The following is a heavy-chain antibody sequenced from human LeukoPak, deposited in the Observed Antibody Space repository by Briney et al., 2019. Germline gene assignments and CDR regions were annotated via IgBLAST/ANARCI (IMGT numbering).Heavy chain of an antibody. J-gene: IGHJ4*02. CDR1: GFSFSHYA. Sequence: GGSLRLSCAASGFSFSHYAMSGVRQAPTRGLEWVSSLRGDGEKFYSDSVKGRVTLSRDDSRNTVFLQLNNLRVDDTAVYYCARASWISSADAAWWGQGTLVTVSS. CDR2: LRGDGEK. D-gene: IGHD2-2*03. CDR3: ARASWISSADAAW. V-gene: IGHV3-23*01.